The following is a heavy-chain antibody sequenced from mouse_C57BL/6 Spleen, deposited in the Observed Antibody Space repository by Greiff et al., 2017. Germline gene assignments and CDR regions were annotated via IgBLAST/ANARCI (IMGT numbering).Heavy chain of an antibody. D-gene: IGHD1-1*02. CDR3: ARGDCGGLDYFDY. CDR1: GYTFTSYW. CDR2: IHPNSGST. J-gene: IGHJ2*01. V-gene: IGHV1-64*01. Sequence: QVQLQQPGAELVKPGASVKLSCKASGYTFTSYWMHWVKQRPGQGLEWIGMIHPNSGSTNYNEKFKSKATLTVDKSSSTAYMQLSSLTSEDSAVYYCARGDCGGLDYFDYWGQGTTLTVSS.